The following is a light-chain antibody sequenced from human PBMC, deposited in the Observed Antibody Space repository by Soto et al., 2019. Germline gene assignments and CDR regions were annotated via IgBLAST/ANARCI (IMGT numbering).Light chain of an antibody. Sequence: EIVLTQSPATLSLSPGERATLSCRASQSVTTYLTWYQQKPGQAPRLLIYDASNRATDIPARFSGSGSGTDFTLTISSLEPEDFAVYYCQHRGNWPRTFGQGTKLEMK. V-gene: IGKV3-11*01. CDR3: QHRGNWPRT. CDR1: QSVTTY. J-gene: IGKJ2*01. CDR2: DAS.